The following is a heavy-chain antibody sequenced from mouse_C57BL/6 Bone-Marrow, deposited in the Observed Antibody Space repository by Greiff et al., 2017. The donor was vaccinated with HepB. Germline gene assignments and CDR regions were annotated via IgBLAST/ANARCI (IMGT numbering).Heavy chain of an antibody. D-gene: IGHD4-1*01. J-gene: IGHJ3*01. V-gene: IGHV1-4*01. CDR2: INPSSGYT. Sequence: QVQLKQSGAELARPGASVKMSCKASGYTFTSYTMHWVKQRPGQGLEWIGYINPSSGYTKYNQKFKDKATLTADKSSSTAYMQLSSLTSEDSAVYYCARSGDWDKGAGFAYWGQGTLVTVSA. CDR3: ARSGDWDKGAGFAY. CDR1: GYTFTSYT.